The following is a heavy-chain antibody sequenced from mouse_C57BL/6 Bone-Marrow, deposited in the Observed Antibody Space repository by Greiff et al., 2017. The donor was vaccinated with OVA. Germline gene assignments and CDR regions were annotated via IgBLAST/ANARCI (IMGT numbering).Heavy chain of an antibody. D-gene: IGHD1-1*01. CDR3: AAEYYGSSYWYFDV. J-gene: IGHJ1*03. CDR2: IRLTSANYAS. V-gene: IGHV6-3*01. CDR1: GFTFSNYW. Sequence: EVKLEESGGGLVQPGGSMKLSCVASGFTFSNYWMNWVRQSPEKGLEWVAQIRLTSANYASHYAESVKGRVTISRDESKSSVYLQMNNLRAEDTGIDYCAAEYYGSSYWYFDVWGTGTTVTVSS.